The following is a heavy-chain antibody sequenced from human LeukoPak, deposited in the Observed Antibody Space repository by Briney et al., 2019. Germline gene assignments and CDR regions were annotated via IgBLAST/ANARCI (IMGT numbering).Heavy chain of an antibody. D-gene: IGHD3-10*01. V-gene: IGHV3-7*04. CDR2: IKQDGSEK. Sequence: PGGSLRLPCAASGFTFSSYWMSWVRQAPGKGLEWVANIKQDGSEKYYVDSMKGRFTISRDNAKKSLYLQMNSLRAEDTAVYYCARGDYYGSGSSFIDAFDIWGQGTMVTVSS. J-gene: IGHJ3*02. CDR3: ARGDYYGSGSSFIDAFDI. CDR1: GFTFSSYW.